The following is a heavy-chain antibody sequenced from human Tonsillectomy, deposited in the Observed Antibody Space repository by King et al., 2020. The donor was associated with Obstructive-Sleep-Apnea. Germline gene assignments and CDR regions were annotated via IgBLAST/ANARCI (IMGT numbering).Heavy chain of an antibody. CDR3: AREDNWNDRGWFDP. CDR2: IIPILGIA. CDR1: GGTFSSYA. J-gene: IGHJ5*02. D-gene: IGHD1-1*01. Sequence: QLVQSGAEVKKPGSSVKVSCKASGGTFSSYASSWVRQAPGQGLEWMGGIIPILGIANYAQKFQVRVPITADKSTNTAFMGLGSLGSEDTAVYYCAREDNWNDRGWFDPWGQGTLVTVSS. V-gene: IGHV1-69*10.